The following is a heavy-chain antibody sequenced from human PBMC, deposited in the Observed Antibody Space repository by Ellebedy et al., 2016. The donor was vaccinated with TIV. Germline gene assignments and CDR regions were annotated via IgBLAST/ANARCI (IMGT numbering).Heavy chain of an antibody. D-gene: IGHD3-9*01. CDR1: GMKCTSNC. CDR2: IYPGDSDT. V-gene: IGHV5-51*01. J-gene: IGHJ3*02. CDR3: GRLSRRTLVYAFDI. Sequence: GGSLRLXCKGYGMKCTSNCVGWVRQMPGKGLEYMGIIYPGDSDTRYSPSFQDQVTISADESTSTAYLQWSSLKASDTAMYYCGRLSRRTLVYAFDIWGPGTKVTVSS.